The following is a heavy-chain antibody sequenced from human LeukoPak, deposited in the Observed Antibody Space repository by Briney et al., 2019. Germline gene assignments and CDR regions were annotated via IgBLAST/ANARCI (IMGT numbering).Heavy chain of an antibody. V-gene: IGHV3-48*01. CDR1: GFSFSRYD. CDR3: SRDQNYAFDY. Sequence: PGGSLRLSCAASGFSFSRYDIHWVRQAPGKGLEWISYFNSRSNTMSYADSVKGRFFISRDDAKNSLYLQMNSLRAEDTAVYYCSRDQNYAFDYWGQGNLVTVSS. D-gene: IGHD1-7*01. CDR2: FNSRSNTM. J-gene: IGHJ4*02.